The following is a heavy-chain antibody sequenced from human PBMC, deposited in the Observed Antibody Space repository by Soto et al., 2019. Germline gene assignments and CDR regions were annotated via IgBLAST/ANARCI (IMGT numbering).Heavy chain of an antibody. D-gene: IGHD4-17*01. Sequence: QVQLQESGPGLVKPSQTLSLTCTVSGGSISSGDYYWSWIRQPPGKGLEWIGYIYYSGSTYYNPSMKSRVTISVDTSTTQFALKLRSVPAADTAVYYCARVVKRNLTSGDYYFDYWGQGTLVTVSS. V-gene: IGHV4-30-4*01. CDR1: GGSISSGDYY. CDR2: IYYSGST. CDR3: ARVVKRNLTSGDYYFDY. J-gene: IGHJ4*02.